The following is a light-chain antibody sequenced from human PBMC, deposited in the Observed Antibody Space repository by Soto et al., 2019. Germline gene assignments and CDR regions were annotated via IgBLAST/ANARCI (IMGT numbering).Light chain of an antibody. CDR3: QWYSCSQT. J-gene: IGKJ4*01. CDR2: GAS. Sequence: EIVLTQSPGTLSLSPGERATLSCRASQSVNSLYLAWYQQKPGQAPRLLIYGASSRATGIPARFSGSGSGTDFTLAISRREPEDCALYYCQWYSCSQTFGGGTKVEIK. CDR1: QSVNSLY. V-gene: IGKV3-20*01.